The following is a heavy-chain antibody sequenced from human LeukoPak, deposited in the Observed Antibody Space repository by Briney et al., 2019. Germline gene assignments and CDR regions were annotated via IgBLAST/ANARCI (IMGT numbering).Heavy chain of an antibody. CDR3: ARLYLGGWYYFDY. CDR1: GGSFSGYY. Sequence: SETLSLTCAVYGGSFSGYYWSWIRQPPGKGLEWIGEINHSGSTNYNPSLKSRVTISVDTSKNQFSLKLSSVTAADTAVYYCARLYLGGWYYFDYWGQGTLVTVSS. D-gene: IGHD2-15*01. J-gene: IGHJ4*02. V-gene: IGHV4-34*01. CDR2: INHSGST.